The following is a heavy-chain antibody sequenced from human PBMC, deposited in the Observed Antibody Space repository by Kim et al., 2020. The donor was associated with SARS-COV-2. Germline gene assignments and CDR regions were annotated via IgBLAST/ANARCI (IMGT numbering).Heavy chain of an antibody. J-gene: IGHJ4*02. D-gene: IGHD2-21*01. Sequence: GGSLRLSCAASGFTFSSYEMNWVRQAPGKGLEWVSYISSSGSTIYYEDSVKGRFTISRDNAKNSLYLQMNSLRAEDTAVYYCARLEGTEGPEGVVYFDYWGKGTLVTVSS. CDR2: ISSSGSTI. CDR3: ARLEGTEGPEGVVYFDY. CDR1: GFTFSSYE. V-gene: IGHV3-48*03.